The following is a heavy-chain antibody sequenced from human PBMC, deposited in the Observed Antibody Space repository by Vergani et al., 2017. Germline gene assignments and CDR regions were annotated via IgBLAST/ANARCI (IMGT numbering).Heavy chain of an antibody. V-gene: IGHV4-59*12. J-gene: IGHJ3*01. D-gene: IGHD1-26*01. CDR3: ARRAERWETLLRGDFDV. Sequence: QVQLQESGPGLVKPSETLSLTCTVSGGSISSYYWSWIRQPPGKGLEWSGYIYYSGSTNYNPTLKSPFNVSIDTSRDHFSLKLRTVSAADTAVYFCARRAERWETLLRGDFDVWGQGTFVTVSP. CDR2: IYYSGST. CDR1: GGSISSYY.